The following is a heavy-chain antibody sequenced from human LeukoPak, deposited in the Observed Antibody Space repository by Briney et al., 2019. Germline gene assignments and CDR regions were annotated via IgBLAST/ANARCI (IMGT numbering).Heavy chain of an antibody. J-gene: IGHJ4*02. CDR2: IYHSGST. CDR3: ARAPSGATPGYFDY. D-gene: IGHD1-26*01. CDR1: GGSISSSSYY. V-gene: IGHV4-39*07. Sequence: PSETLSLTCTVSGGSISSSSYYWGWIRQPPGKGLEWIGSIYHSGSTYYNPSLKSRVTISVDRSKNQFSLKLSSVTAADTAVYYCARAPSGATPGYFDYWGQGTLVTVSS.